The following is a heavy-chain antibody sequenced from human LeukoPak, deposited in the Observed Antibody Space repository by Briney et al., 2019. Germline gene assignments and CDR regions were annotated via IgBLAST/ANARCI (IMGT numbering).Heavy chain of an antibody. Sequence: GGSLRLSCAASGFTFSSYWMNWVRQAPGKGLEWVANIKEDGSEKYYVDSVKGRFTISRDNAENSLYLQMNSLRVEDTAVYYCARVWLDEEAFSSGYRDMDYWGQGSLVTVSS. CDR1: GFTFSSYW. CDR3: ARVWLDEEAFSSGYRDMDY. CDR2: IKEDGSEK. D-gene: IGHD3-22*01. V-gene: IGHV3-7*01. J-gene: IGHJ4*02.